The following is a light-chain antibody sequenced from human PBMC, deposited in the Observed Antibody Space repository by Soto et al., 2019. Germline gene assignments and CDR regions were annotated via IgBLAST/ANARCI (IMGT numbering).Light chain of an antibody. CDR3: QQFSSYPLT. Sequence: EIVMTQSPATLSVSPGERATLSCRASQSVGSSLAWYQQKPGQAPRLLINDSSNRATGIPARFSGSGSGTDFTLTISSLQSEDFAVYYCQQFSSYPLTFGGGTKVDIK. J-gene: IGKJ4*01. CDR1: QSVGSS. CDR2: DSS. V-gene: IGKV3D-15*01.